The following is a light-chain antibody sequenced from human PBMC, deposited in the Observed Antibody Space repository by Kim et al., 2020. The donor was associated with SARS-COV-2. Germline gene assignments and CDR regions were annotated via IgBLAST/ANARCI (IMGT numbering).Light chain of an antibody. V-gene: IGLV1-51*01. CDR2: NNT. CDR3: GTWDDRLSAVV. CDR1: SADSGRNS. J-gene: IGLJ3*02. Sequence: NATVACSGSSADSGRNSVTWYLQHPETAPKRLIYNNTRRPSGIPDRFSGSKSGTSATLAITGLQTGDEADYYCGTWDDRLSAVVFGGGTQLTVL.